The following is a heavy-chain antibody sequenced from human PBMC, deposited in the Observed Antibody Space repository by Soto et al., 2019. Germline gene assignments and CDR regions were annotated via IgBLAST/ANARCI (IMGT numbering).Heavy chain of an antibody. CDR1: GYTFTSYG. J-gene: IGHJ6*02. CDR3: ARGRTSSSYFYVMDV. V-gene: IGHV1-18*01. CDR2: ISAYNGNT. Sequence: QVQLVQSGAEVKKPGASVKVSCKASGYTFTSYGISWVRQAPGQGLEWMGWISAYNGNTNYAQQVQGRVNMTTDTSTTTAYMELRSLRSDDTALYFCARGRTSSSYFYVMDVWGQGTTVNVSS. D-gene: IGHD6-6*01.